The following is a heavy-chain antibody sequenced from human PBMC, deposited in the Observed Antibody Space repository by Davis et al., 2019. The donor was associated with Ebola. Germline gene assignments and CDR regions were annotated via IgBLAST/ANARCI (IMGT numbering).Heavy chain of an antibody. CDR3: TTDGEYSGYEAGFDY. D-gene: IGHD5-12*01. CDR2: IKSKTDGGTT. J-gene: IGHJ4*02. CDR1: GFTFSSYA. Sequence: GESLKISCAASGFTFSSYAMSWVRQAPGKGLEWVGRIKSKTDGGTTDYAAPVKGRFTISRDDSKNTLYLQMNSLKTEDTAVYYCTTDGEYSGYEAGFDYWGQGTLVTVSS. V-gene: IGHV3-15*01.